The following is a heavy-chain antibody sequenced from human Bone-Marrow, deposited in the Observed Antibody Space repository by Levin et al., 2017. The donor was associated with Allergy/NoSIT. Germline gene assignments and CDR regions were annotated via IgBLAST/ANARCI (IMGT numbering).Heavy chain of an antibody. CDR3: ARAAGDRGGKEYYFDY. CDR1: GGTFSSYA. V-gene: IGHV1-69*13. D-gene: IGHD6-13*01. J-gene: IGHJ4*02. CDR2: IIPIFGTA. Sequence: ASVKVSCKASGGTFSSYAISWVRQAPGQGLEWMGGIIPIFGTANYAQKFQGRVTITADESTSTAYMELSSLRSEDTAVYYCARAAGDRGGKEYYFDYWGQGTLVTVSS.